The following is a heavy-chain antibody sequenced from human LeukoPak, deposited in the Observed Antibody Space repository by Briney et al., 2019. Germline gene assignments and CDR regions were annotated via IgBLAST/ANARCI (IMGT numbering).Heavy chain of an antibody. Sequence: SETLSLTCTVSGYSISSGYYWGWIRQPPGKGLEWIGYIYYSGATSYNPSLKSRVTISGDTSKNQFSLKLSSVTAADTAVYYCARGSRSSDYWGQGTLVTVSS. CDR2: IYYSGAT. CDR1: GYSISSGYY. CDR3: ARGSRSSDY. V-gene: IGHV4-61*01. J-gene: IGHJ4*02.